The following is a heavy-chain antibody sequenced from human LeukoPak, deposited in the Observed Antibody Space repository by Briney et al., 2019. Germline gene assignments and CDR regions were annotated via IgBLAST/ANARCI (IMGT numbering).Heavy chain of an antibody. CDR1: GFTFSSYA. Sequence: GGSLRLSCAASGFTFSSYAMSWVRQAPGKGLEWVSAISGRGGSTNYADSVKGRFTISRDNSKNTLYLQMNSLRAEDTAGYYCAKDFPYYYDTSGYYQDSWGQGTLVTVSS. J-gene: IGHJ4*02. CDR2: ISGRGGST. D-gene: IGHD3-22*01. CDR3: AKDFPYYYDTSGYYQDS. V-gene: IGHV3-23*01.